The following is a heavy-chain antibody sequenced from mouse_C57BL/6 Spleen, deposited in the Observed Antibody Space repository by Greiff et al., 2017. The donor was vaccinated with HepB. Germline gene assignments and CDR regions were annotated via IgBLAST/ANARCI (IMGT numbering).Heavy chain of an antibody. J-gene: IGHJ4*01. CDR2: ISYDGSN. V-gene: IGHV3-6*01. CDR3: ARGASEFITTVVATDYYAMDY. D-gene: IGHD1-1*01. Sequence: EVKLQESGPGLVKPSQSLSLTCSVTGYSITSGYYWNWIRQFPGNKLEWMGYISYDGSNNYNPSLKNRISITRDTSKNQFFLKLNSVTTEDTATYYCARGASEFITTVVATDYYAMDYWGQGTSVTVSS. CDR1: GYSITSGYY.